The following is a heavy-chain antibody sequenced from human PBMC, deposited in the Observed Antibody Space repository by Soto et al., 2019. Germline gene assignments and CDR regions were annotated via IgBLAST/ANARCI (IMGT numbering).Heavy chain of an antibody. Sequence: PGGSLRLSCAASGFPFNRYAMSWVRQAPGKGLEWVSGLSGSGGSTYYTDSVQGRFTISRDNSKNTLYLQMNSLRAEDTALYYCAKANLLYGHFDYWGQGTPVTVSS. CDR1: GFPFNRYA. CDR2: LSGSGGST. D-gene: IGHD2-2*02. J-gene: IGHJ4*02. V-gene: IGHV3-23*01. CDR3: AKANLLYGHFDY.